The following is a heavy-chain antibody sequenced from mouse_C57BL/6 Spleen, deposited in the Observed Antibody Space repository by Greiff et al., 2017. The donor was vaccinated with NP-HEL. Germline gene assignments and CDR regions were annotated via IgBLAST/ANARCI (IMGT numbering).Heavy chain of an antibody. J-gene: IGHJ2*01. CDR2: IYPGNGST. CDR1: GYTFTSYW. Sequence: QVQLQQPGAELVKPGASVKMSCKASGYTFTSYWITWVKQRPGQGLEWIGDIYPGNGSTNYNKKFQSKATLTVDTSSSTAYLQLSSLTSEDSAVYYSARRSVILTYDFDDWGKRTTLTVSS. D-gene: IGHD2-12*01. CDR3: ARRSVILTYDFDD. V-gene: IGHV1-55*01.